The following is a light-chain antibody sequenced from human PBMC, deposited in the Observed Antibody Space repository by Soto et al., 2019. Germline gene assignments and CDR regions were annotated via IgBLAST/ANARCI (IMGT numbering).Light chain of an antibody. CDR3: QQYGSSGT. J-gene: IGKJ1*01. Sequence: ALTQSPATLSVSPGGRATLSCRASQSISGTLAWYQQKPGQAPRLLIYGASSRXTGIQDRFSGSGSATDFTLTISRLEHEDFAVYYCQQYGSSGTFGQGTKVDI. V-gene: IGKV3-20*01. CDR1: QSISGT. CDR2: GAS.